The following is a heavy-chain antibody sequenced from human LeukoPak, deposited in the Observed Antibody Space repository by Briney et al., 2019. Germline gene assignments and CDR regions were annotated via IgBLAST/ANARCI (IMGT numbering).Heavy chain of an antibody. CDR1: GYSFTSYW. V-gene: IGHV5-51*01. J-gene: IGHJ3*02. D-gene: IGHD5-18*01. CDR3: ARLTAMATSDAFDI. CDR2: IYPGDSDT. Sequence: GESLRISCKGSGYSFTSYWISWVRQMPGKGLEWMGIIYPGDSDTRYSPSFQGQVTISADKSISTAYLQWSSLKASDTAMYYCARLTAMATSDAFDIWGQGTMVTVSS.